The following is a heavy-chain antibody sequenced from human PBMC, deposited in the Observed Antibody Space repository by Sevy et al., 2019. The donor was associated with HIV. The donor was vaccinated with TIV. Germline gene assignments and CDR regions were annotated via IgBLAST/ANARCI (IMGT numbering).Heavy chain of an antibody. D-gene: IGHD3-22*01. J-gene: IGHJ4*02. CDR1: GYIFTELS. V-gene: IGHV1-24*01. CDR2: FDPEDGET. CDR3: ATDSVLLKGRYYDSSGYYLHY. Sequence: ASVKVSCKVSGYIFTELSMHWVRQAPGKGLEWMGGFDPEDGETIYAQKFQGRVTMTEDTSTDTPYMDLSSLRSEDMAVYYCATDSVLLKGRYYDSSGYYLHYWGQGTLVTVSS.